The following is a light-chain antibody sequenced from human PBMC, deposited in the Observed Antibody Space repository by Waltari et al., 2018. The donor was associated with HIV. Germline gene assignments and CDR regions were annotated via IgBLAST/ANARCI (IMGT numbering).Light chain of an antibody. CDR2: VAS. CDR3: QQYSRYPIT. Sequence: DIQMTQSPPSLSASVGDKVTISCRADQAISAWLAYYQQKPGKAPRSLIYVASTLQSGVPLRFSGNASGTDFTLTITNLQPEDSATYYCQQYSRYPITFGQGTRLEI. V-gene: IGKV1D-16*01. J-gene: IGKJ5*01. CDR1: QAISAW.